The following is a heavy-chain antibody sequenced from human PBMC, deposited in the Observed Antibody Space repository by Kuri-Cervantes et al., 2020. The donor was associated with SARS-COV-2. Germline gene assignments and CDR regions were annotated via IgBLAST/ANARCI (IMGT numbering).Heavy chain of an antibody. Sequence: SVKVSCKASGGTFSSYAISWVRQAPGQGLEWMGGIIPIFGTANYAQKFQGRVTITADESTRTAYMEMSSLRSEDTAVYYCARERRGATRPDAFDIWGQGTMVTVSS. CDR3: ARERRGATRPDAFDI. D-gene: IGHD3-10*01. V-gene: IGHV1-69*13. J-gene: IGHJ3*02. CDR1: GGTFSSYA. CDR2: IIPIFGTA.